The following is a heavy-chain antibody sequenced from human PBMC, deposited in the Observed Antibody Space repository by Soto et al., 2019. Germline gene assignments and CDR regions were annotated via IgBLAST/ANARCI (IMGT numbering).Heavy chain of an antibody. J-gene: IGHJ4*02. CDR3: AKGHGDYYDSSGYYTPLDY. CDR2: ISGSGGST. V-gene: IGHV3-23*01. Sequence: GGSLRLSCAASGFTFSSYAMSWVRQAPGKGLEWVSAISGSGGSTYYADSVKGRFTISRDNSKNTLYLQMNSLRAEDTAVYYCAKGHGDYYDSSGYYTPLDYWGQGTLVIVSS. D-gene: IGHD3-22*01. CDR1: GFTFSSYA.